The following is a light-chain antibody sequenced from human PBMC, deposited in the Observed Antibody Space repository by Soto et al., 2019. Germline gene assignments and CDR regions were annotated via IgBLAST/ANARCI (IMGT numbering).Light chain of an antibody. Sequence: EIVMTQSPATLSVSPGERATLSCRASQSVSSNFAWYQQRPGQAPRLLIYGASTRATGVPAMFSGSGSGTDFTLTITSLQSEYFPVYYCQHYNNSPLTFGGGTKVHIK. V-gene: IGKV3-15*01. CDR1: QSVSSN. CDR2: GAS. CDR3: QHYNNSPLT. J-gene: IGKJ4*01.